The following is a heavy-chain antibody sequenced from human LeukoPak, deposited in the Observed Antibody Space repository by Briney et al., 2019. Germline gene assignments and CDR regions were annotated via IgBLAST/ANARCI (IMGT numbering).Heavy chain of an antibody. V-gene: IGHV4-59*01. J-gene: IGHJ4*02. CDR3: ASGEMATIGLTGRFDY. Sequence: SETLSLTCTVSGGSISSYYWSWIRQPPGKGLEWIGYIYYSGSTNYNPSLKSRVTISVDTSKNQFSLKLSSVTAADTAVYYCASGEMATIGLTGRFDYWGQGTLVTVSS. CDR2: IYYSGST. D-gene: IGHD5-24*01. CDR1: GGSISSYY.